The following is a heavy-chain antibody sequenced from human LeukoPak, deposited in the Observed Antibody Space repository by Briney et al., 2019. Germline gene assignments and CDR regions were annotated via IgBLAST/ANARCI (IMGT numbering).Heavy chain of an antibody. Sequence: GGSLRLSRAASGFTFSNAWMSWVRQAPGKGLEWVGRIKSKTDGGTTDYAAPVKGRFTISRDDSKNTLYLQMNSLKTEDTAVYYCTTRLDGDSYGPQALRGYYGSGSFDYWGQGTLVTVSS. CDR2: IKSKTDGGTT. V-gene: IGHV3-15*01. CDR1: GFTFSNAW. CDR3: TTRLDGDSYGPQALRGYYGSGSFDY. D-gene: IGHD3-10*01. J-gene: IGHJ4*02.